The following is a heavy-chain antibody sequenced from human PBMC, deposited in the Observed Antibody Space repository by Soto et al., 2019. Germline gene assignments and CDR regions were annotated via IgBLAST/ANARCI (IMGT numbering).Heavy chain of an antibody. D-gene: IGHD5-18*01. CDR2: ISGSGGST. CDR3: AKLDTAMVSRELKLSYYFDY. Sequence: PGGSLRLSCAASGFTFSSYAMSWVRQAPGKGLEWVSAISGSGGSTYYADSVKGRFTISRDNSKNTLYLQMNSLRAEDTAVYYCAKLDTAMVSRELKLSYYFDYWGQGTLVTVSS. V-gene: IGHV3-23*01. J-gene: IGHJ4*02. CDR1: GFTFSSYA.